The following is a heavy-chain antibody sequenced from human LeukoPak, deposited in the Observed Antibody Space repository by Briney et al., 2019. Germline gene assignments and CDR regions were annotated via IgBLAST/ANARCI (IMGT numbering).Heavy chain of an antibody. CDR3: ARVRGDCSSTSCYRYYYYYYMDV. CDR2: INPSGGST. V-gene: IGHV1-46*01. Sequence: GASVKVSCKASGYTFTSYYMHWVRQAPGQGLEWMGIINPSGGSTSNAQKFQGRVTMTRDTSTSTVYMELSSLRSDDTAVYYCARVRGDCSSTSCYRYYYYYYMDVWGKGTTVTVSS. D-gene: IGHD2-2*02. CDR1: GYTFTSYY. J-gene: IGHJ6*03.